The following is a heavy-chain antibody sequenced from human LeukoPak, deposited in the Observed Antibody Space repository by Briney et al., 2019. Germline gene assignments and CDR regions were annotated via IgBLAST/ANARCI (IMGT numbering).Heavy chain of an antibody. Sequence: SEALSLTCTVSGDSISSSSFFWGWIRQPPGKGLEWIGSIYYSGSTYYNPSLKSRVTISVDTSKNQFSLKLSSVTAADTAVYYCARAGYSSSSFPHYYYYMDVWGKGTTVTISS. CDR2: IYYSGST. CDR3: ARAGYSSSSFPHYYYYMDV. CDR1: GDSISSSSFF. D-gene: IGHD6-13*01. J-gene: IGHJ6*03. V-gene: IGHV4-39*01.